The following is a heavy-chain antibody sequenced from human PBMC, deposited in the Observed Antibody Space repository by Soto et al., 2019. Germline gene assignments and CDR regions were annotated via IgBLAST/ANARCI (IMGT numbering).Heavy chain of an antibody. Sequence: PGESLKISCKGSGYSFSTYCITWVRQMPGKGLEWMGRIDPNYTNNKYSPSFEGHVTISADKSTGTAYLQWSSLKASDTATYYCARRIEAGGYYYYALDVWGQGTTVTV. CDR3: ARRIEAGGYYYYALDV. D-gene: IGHD6-13*01. CDR1: GYSFSTYC. V-gene: IGHV5-10-1*01. CDR2: IDPNYTNN. J-gene: IGHJ6*01.